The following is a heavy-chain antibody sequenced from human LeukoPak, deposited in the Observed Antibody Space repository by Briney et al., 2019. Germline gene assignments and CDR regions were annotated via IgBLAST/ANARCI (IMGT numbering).Heavy chain of an antibody. CDR1: GFTFSSYA. Sequence: PGGSLRLSCAASGFTFSSYAMSWVRQAPGKGLEWVSAISGSGGSTYYADSVKGRFTISRDNSKNTLYLQMNSLRAEDTAVYYCAKGSVGIQLKGNFDYWGQGTLVTVSS. J-gene: IGHJ4*02. V-gene: IGHV3-23*01. CDR2: ISGSGGST. D-gene: IGHD5-18*01. CDR3: AKGSVGIQLKGNFDY.